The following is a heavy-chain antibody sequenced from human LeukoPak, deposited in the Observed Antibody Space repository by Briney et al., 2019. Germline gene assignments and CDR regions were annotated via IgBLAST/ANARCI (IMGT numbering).Heavy chain of an antibody. D-gene: IGHD2-8*01. CDR2: INPNSGGT. CDR1: GYTFTGYY. J-gene: IGHJ4*02. CDR3: ARCSSIVLIDHNLLPYY. V-gene: IGHV1-2*02. Sequence: GASVKVSCKASGYTFTGYYMHWVRQAPGQGLEWMGWINPNSGGTNYAQKFQGRVTMTRDTSISTAYMELSRLRSDDTAVYYCARCSSIVLIDHNLLPYYWGQGTLVTVSS.